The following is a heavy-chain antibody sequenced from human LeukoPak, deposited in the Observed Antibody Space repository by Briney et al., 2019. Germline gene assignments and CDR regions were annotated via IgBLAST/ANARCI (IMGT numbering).Heavy chain of an antibody. J-gene: IGHJ3*02. CDR2: IYYSGST. D-gene: IGHD1-26*01. V-gene: IGHV4-59*01. CDR1: GGSISGYY. Sequence: MPSETLSLTCTVSGGSISGYYWSWIRQPPGKELEWIGYIYYSGSTNYNPSLKSRVTISVDTSKNQFSLKLSSVTAADTALYYCARFLRGATNALEIWGQGTMVTVSS. CDR3: ARFLRGATNALEI.